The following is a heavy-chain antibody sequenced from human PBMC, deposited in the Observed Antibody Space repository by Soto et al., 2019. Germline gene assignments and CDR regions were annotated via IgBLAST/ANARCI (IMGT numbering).Heavy chain of an antibody. J-gene: IGHJ6*02. CDR2: IYYSGST. V-gene: IGHV4-31*03. Sequence: QVQLEESGPGLMKPSQTLSLTCTVSGGSIRSGGYYWNWIRQHPGKGLEWIGNIYYSGSTYYNPSLKSRITISIDTSKNQFSLKLSPVTAADTAVYYCALASYPLYYGMDVWGQGTTVTVSS. CDR3: ALASYPLYYGMDV. D-gene: IGHD1-26*01. CDR1: GGSIRSGGYY.